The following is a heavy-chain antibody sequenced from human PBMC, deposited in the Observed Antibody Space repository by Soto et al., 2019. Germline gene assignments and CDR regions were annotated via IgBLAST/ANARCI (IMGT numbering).Heavy chain of an antibody. CDR3: VRDDVGVGIDY. V-gene: IGHV3-74*03. CDR2: IDSDGIST. J-gene: IGHJ4*02. CDR1: GFTFSSYW. Sequence: EVQLVESGAGLVQPGGSLRLSCAASGFTFSSYWMHWVRQVPGKGLVWVSHIDSDGISTTYADSVKGRFTISRDNAKNTVYLQMNSLRAEDTAVYYCVRDDVGVGIDYWGLGTLVTVSS. D-gene: IGHD1-26*01.